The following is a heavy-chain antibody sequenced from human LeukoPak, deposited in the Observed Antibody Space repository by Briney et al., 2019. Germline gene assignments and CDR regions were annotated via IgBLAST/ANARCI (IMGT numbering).Heavy chain of an antibody. Sequence: PGGSLRLSCAASGFTFSDYYMSWIRQAPGQGLEWVSYISSTSSYTTYADSVKGRFTISRDNAKNSLYLQMDSLRAEDTAVYYCAKDSKIPQQPLDYWGQGTLVTVSS. CDR2: ISSTSSYT. D-gene: IGHD6-13*01. V-gene: IGHV3-11*05. J-gene: IGHJ4*02. CDR3: AKDSKIPQQPLDY. CDR1: GFTFSDYY.